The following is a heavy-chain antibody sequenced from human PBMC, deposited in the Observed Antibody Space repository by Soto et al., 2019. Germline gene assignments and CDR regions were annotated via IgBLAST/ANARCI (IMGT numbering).Heavy chain of an antibody. V-gene: IGHV1-18*01. CDR3: ARDLLAARPGWFDP. CDR1: GYTFITYG. Sequence: GASVKVSCKPSGYTFITYGISWVRQAPGQGLEWMGWISAYNGNTNYAQKFQDRVTMTTDTSASTAYMELRSLRSDDTTVYYCARDLLAARPGWFDPWGQGTLVTVSS. J-gene: IGHJ5*02. D-gene: IGHD6-6*01. CDR2: ISAYNGNT.